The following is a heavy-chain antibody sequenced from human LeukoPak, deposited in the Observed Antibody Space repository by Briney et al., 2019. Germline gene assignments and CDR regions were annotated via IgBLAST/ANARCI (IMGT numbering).Heavy chain of an antibody. CDR1: GGSISSYY. J-gene: IGHJ4*02. D-gene: IGHD6-13*01. CDR2: IYYSGST. V-gene: IGHV4-59*01. CDR3: ARELGCSSLGVGY. Sequence: PSETLSLTCTVSGGSISSYYWSWIRQPPGKGLEWIGYIYYSGSTNYNPSLKSRVTISVDTSKNQFCLKLSSVTAADTAVYYCARELGCSSLGVGYWGQGTLVTVSS.